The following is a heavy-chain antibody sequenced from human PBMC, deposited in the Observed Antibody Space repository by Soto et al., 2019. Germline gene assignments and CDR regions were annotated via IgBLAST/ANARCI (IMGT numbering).Heavy chain of an antibody. CDR1: GFTFSSYD. V-gene: IGHV3-7*01. CDR2: IKQDGSEK. CDR3: ARDSLDFWSYYYDY. J-gene: IGHJ4*02. D-gene: IGHD3-3*01. Sequence: EVQLVESGGGLVQPGGSLRLSCAASGFTFSSYDMHWVRQAPGKGLEWVANIKQDGSEKYYVDSVKGRFTISRDNAKNSLYLQMNSLRAEDTAVYYCARDSLDFWSYYYDYWGQGTLVTVSS.